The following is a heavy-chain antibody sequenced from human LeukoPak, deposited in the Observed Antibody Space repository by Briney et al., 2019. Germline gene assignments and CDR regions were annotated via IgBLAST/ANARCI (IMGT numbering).Heavy chain of an antibody. J-gene: IGHJ4*02. CDR1: GFTFNNYA. CDR3: AKQWFGELFTPSDY. CDR2: ISGSGGST. D-gene: IGHD3-10*01. Sequence: GGSLRLSCAASGFTFNNYAMSWVRQAPGKGLEWVSAISGSGGSTYYADSVKGRFTISRDNSKNTLYLKMNSLRAEDTAVYYCAKQWFGELFTPSDYWGQGTLVTVSS. V-gene: IGHV3-23*01.